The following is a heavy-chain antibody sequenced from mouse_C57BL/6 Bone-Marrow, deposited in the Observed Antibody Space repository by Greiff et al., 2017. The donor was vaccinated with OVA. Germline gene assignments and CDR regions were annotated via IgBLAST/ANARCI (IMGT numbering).Heavy chain of an antibody. D-gene: IGHD1-1*02. CDR3: AKYYYYYAMDY. CDR2: ISSGSSTI. V-gene: IGHV5-17*01. Sequence: EVHLVESGGGLVKPGGSLKLSCAASGFTFSDSGMHWVRQAPEKGLEWVAYISSGSSTIYYADTVKGRFTISRDNAKNTLFLQMTSLRSEDTAMYYCAKYYYYYAMDYWGQGTSVTVSS. CDR1: GFTFSDSG. J-gene: IGHJ4*01.